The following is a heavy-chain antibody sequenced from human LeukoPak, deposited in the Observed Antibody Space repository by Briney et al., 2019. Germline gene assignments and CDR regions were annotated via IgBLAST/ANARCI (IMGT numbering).Heavy chain of an antibody. CDR3: AKDLYDFWSRLSEGGDY. CDR2: MNPNSGNT. V-gene: IGHV1-8*03. CDR1: GYTFSSYD. D-gene: IGHD3-3*01. J-gene: IGHJ4*02. Sequence: GASVKVSCRASGYTFSSYDINWVRQATGQGLEWMGWMNPNSGNTGYAQKFQGRVTITRNTSISTAYMELSSLRSEDTAVYYCAKDLYDFWSRLSEGGDYWGQGTLVTVSS.